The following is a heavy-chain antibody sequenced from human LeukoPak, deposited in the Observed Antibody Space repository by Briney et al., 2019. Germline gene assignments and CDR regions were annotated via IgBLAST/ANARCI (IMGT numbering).Heavy chain of an antibody. CDR3: ARVPSMVRGVVNYGMDV. CDR2: INPNSGDT. V-gene: IGHV1-2*02. D-gene: IGHD3-10*01. J-gene: IGHJ6*02. CDR1: GYSFTGYF. Sequence: GASVKVSCKTSGYSFTGYFMHWVRQAPGQGLEWMGWINPNSGDTKYAQKFQGRVTMTRDTSINTAYMELRRLTSDDTALYYCARVPSMVRGVVNYGMDVWGQGTTVTVSS.